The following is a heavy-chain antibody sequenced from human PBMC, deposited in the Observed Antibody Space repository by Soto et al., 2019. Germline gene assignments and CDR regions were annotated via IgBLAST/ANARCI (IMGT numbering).Heavy chain of an antibody. Sequence: SETLSLTCTVSGASIINYYWAWIRQSPGGGLESIGYVSNTATTTYNPSLKNRVTISVDASKSQFYLKLRSVTAADTAVYYCERHWQQLDTWGQGTLVTVSS. J-gene: IGHJ4*02. CDR2: VSNTATT. CDR1: GASIINYY. D-gene: IGHD6-13*01. V-gene: IGHV4-59*01. CDR3: ERHWQQLDT.